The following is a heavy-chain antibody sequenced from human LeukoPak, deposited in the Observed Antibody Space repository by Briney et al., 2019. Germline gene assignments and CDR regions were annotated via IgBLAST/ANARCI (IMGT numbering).Heavy chain of an antibody. V-gene: IGHV3-13*04. J-gene: IGHJ4*02. CDR2: ISRTGFT. Sequence: GGSLRLSCAASGFTSSNYDMHWVRQATGKGLEWVSVISRTGFTHYPDSVRGRFTISRENAKNSMYLQMNSLRAGDTAVYYCARRSPNYYFDYWGQGTPVTVSS. CDR1: GFTSSNYD. CDR3: ARRSPNYYFDY.